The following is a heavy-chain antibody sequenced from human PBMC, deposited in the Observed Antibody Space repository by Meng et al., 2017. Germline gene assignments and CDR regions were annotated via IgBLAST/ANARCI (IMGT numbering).Heavy chain of an antibody. CDR1: GGSFSGYY. Sequence: VQLQQWGAGLLKPSETLSLTCAVYGGSFSGYYWSWIRQPPGKGLEWVSSISSSSSYIYYADSVKGRFTISRDNAKNSLYLQMNSLRAEDTAVYYCARGDMWFGDMILPPDYWGQGTLVTVSS. V-gene: IGHV3-21*01. CDR3: ARGDMWFGDMILPPDY. D-gene: IGHD3-10*01. J-gene: IGHJ4*02. CDR2: ISSSSSYI.